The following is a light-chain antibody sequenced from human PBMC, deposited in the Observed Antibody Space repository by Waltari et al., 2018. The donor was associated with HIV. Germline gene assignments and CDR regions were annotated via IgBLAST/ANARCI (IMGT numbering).Light chain of an antibody. J-gene: IGKJ4*01. V-gene: IGKV3-15*01. CDR2: GAS. Sequence: EIVMPPSPATLSVSPGERAPLSSRASQRVSSNLAWYQQKPGQAPRLLIYGASTRATGIPARFSGSGSGTEFTLTISSLQSEDFAVYYCQQSNNWPPLTFGGGTKVEIK. CDR3: QQSNNWPPLT. CDR1: QRVSSN.